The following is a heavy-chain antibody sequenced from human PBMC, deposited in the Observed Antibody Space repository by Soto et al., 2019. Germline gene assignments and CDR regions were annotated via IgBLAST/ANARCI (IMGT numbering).Heavy chain of an antibody. V-gene: IGHV3-23*01. Sequence: HPGGSLRLSCAASGFTFSSYSLSWLRQAPGKGLEWVSGISGSGQTTHYRDSVKGRFTISRDNFRNTLYLQVNSLRAEDTAVYYCAKLPGRYFDWLLWSPPLAAAFAIWGHGPMVTVSS. CDR2: ISGSGQTT. J-gene: IGHJ3*02. CDR1: GFTFSSYS. D-gene: IGHD3-9*01. CDR3: AKLPGRYFDWLLWSPPLAAAFAI.